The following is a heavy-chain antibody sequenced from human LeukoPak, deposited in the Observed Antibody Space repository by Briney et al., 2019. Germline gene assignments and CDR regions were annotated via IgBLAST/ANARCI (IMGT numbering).Heavy chain of an antibody. CDR2: MYADGST. J-gene: IGHJ6*02. CDR3: ARDRYRSGCMDV. Sequence: GGPLRLSCAASGLTVGINYMSWVRQAPGKGLEWVSFMYADGSTDYADSVKGRFTISRDNSKNTLYLQMNTLRAEDTAIYYCARDRYRSGCMDVWGQGTTVTVS. CDR1: GLTVGINY. V-gene: IGHV3-53*01. D-gene: IGHD6-19*01.